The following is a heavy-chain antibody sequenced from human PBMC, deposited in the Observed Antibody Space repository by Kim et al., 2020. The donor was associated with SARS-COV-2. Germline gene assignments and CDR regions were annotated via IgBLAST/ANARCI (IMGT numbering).Heavy chain of an antibody. V-gene: IGHV1-3*01. CDR1: GYSFTSYS. CDR2: INAAQGDT. CDR3: ARGRAAADDFDY. Sequence: ASVKVSCKTSGYSFTSYSIHWVRQAPGQRLEWMGWINAAQGDTKYSQKFQDRITITRDSSAGTTYMELRSLRFEDTAIYFCARGRAAADDFDYWGQGTPVTVSS. J-gene: IGHJ4*02. D-gene: IGHD6-25*01.